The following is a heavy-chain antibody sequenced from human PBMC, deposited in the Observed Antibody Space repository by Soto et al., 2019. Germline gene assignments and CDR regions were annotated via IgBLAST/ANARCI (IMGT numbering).Heavy chain of an antibody. CDR2: IYPGDSDT. CDR1: GYSFTSYW. V-gene: IGHV5-51*01. D-gene: IGHD6-13*01. CDR3: ARVSSWYLTYYYYGMDV. Sequence: KRCGESLKISCKGSGYSFTSYWIGWVRQMPGKGLEWMGIIYPGDSDTRYSPSFQGQVTISADKSISTAYLQWSSLKASDTAMYYCARVSSWYLTYYYYGMDVWGQGTTVTVSS. J-gene: IGHJ6*02.